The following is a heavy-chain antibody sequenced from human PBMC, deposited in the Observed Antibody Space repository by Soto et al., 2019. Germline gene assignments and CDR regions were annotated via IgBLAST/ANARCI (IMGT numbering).Heavy chain of an antibody. J-gene: IGHJ6*01. CDR2: ISYDGSNK. V-gene: IGHV3-30-3*01. D-gene: IGHD6-19*01. Sequence: QVQLVESGGGVVQPGRSLRLSCAASGFTFSSYAMHWVRQAPGKGLEWVAVISYDGSNKYYADSVKGRFTISRDNSKNTLYLQMNSLRAEDTAVYYCARDQYSSGWPTPDGHYYYGMDVWGQGTTVTVSS. CDR1: GFTFSSYA. CDR3: ARDQYSSGWPTPDGHYYYGMDV.